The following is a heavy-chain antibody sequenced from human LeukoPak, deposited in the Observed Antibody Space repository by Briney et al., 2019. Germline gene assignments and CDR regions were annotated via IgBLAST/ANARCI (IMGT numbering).Heavy chain of an antibody. CDR1: GFTFSSYW. Sequence: GGSLRLSCAASGFTFSSYWMSWVRQAPGKGLEWVANIKQDGGEKYYVDSVKGRFTISRDNAKNSLYLQMNSLGAEDTAVYYCARGASYCSGGSCYSGGYYYYYYMDVWGKGTTVTVSS. J-gene: IGHJ6*03. CDR2: IKQDGGEK. V-gene: IGHV3-7*01. D-gene: IGHD2-15*01. CDR3: ARGASYCSGGSCYSGGYYYYYYMDV.